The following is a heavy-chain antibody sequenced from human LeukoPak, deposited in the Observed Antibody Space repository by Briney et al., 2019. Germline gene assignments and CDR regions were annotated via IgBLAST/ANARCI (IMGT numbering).Heavy chain of an antibody. CDR1: GGTFSSYA. J-gene: IGHJ5*02. D-gene: IGHD2-2*01. CDR3: ARDGTRDIVVVPADSNWFDP. Sequence: ASVKVSCKASGGTFSSYAISWVRQAPGQGLEWMGRIIPILGIANYAQKFQGRVTITADKSTSTAYMELRSLRSDDTAVYYCARDGTRDIVVVPADSNWFDPWGQGTLVTVSS. CDR2: IIPILGIA. V-gene: IGHV1-69*04.